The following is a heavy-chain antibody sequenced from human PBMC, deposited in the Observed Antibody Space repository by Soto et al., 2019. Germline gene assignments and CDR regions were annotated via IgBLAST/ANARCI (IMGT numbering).Heavy chain of an antibody. Sequence: SETLSLTCTVSGGSISSYYWSWIRQPPGKGLEWIGYIYYSGSTNYNPSLKSRVTISVDTSKNQFSLKLSSVTTADTAVYYCERGIVVVTATYLFDYWGQGTLVTVSS. CDR1: GGSISSYY. CDR2: IYYSGST. J-gene: IGHJ4*02. V-gene: IGHV4-59*01. D-gene: IGHD2-15*01. CDR3: ERGIVVVTATYLFDY.